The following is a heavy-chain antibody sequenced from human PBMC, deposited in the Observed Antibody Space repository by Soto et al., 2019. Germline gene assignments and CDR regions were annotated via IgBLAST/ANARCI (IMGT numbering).Heavy chain of an antibody. D-gene: IGHD3-10*01. J-gene: IGHJ4*02. V-gene: IGHV4-34*10. CDR2: INHSGST. CDR3: SRVDPGETSPFDH. CDR1: GGSFSCYY. Sequence: SETLSLTCAVYGGSFSCYYWSWIRQPPGKGLEWIGEINHSGSTNYNPSLKSRVTMTRDTSTSTVYMEVSSLRSEDTAVYYCSRVDPGETSPFDHWGQGTLVTVSS.